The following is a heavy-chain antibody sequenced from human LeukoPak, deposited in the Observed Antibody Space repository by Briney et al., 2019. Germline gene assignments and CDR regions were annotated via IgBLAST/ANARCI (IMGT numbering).Heavy chain of an antibody. J-gene: IGHJ4*02. CDR2: IYYSGST. V-gene: IGHV4-59*12. CDR3: ARVAAATTNPRFDY. CDR1: GGSISSYY. D-gene: IGHD5-24*01. Sequence: SETLSLTCTVSGGSISSYYWSWIRQPPGKGLEWIGYIYYSGSTYYNPSLRSRVTISVDTFKNQFSLKLSSVTAADTAVYYCARVAAATTNPRFDYWGQGTLVTVSS.